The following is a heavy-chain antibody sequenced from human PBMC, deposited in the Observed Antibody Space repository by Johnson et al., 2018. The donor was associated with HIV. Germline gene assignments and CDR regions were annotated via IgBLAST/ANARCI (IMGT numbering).Heavy chain of an antibody. V-gene: IGHV3-9*01. D-gene: IGHD4-11*01. CDR2: ISLNSGSV. CDR3: AKETRDSRSAFDV. Sequence: VQLVESGGGLVQPGRSLRLSCAASGFTFDDYAMHWVRQAPGKGLEWVSGISLNSGSVDYADSVKGRFTISRDNSKKSVFLQMNNLRPEDTAVYYCAKETRDSRSAFDVWCQGTLVTVSS. J-gene: IGHJ3*01. CDR1: GFTFDDYA.